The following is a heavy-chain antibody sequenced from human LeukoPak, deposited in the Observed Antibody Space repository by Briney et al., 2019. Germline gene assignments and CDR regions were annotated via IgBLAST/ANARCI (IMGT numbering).Heavy chain of an antibody. CDR2: INPNSGGT. D-gene: IGHD3-22*01. CDR1: GYTFTGYY. Sequence: ASVKVSCKASGYTFTGYYMHWVRQAPGQGLEWMGWINPNSGGTNYAQKFQGRVTMTRDTSISTAYMELSRLRSDDTAVYYCARDRGYYYDSSGYSARLRYWGQGTLVTVSS. J-gene: IGHJ4*02. V-gene: IGHV1-2*02. CDR3: ARDRGYYYDSSGYSARLRY.